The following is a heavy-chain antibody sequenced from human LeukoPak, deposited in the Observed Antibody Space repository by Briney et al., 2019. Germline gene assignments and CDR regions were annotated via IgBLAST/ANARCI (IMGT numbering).Heavy chain of an antibody. CDR2: IYSGGNT. J-gene: IGHJ6*03. CDR3: AREGYSSSWYAGNYMDV. Sequence: GGSLRLSCAASGFTVSSNYMSWVRQAPGKGLECVSVIYSGGNTYYADSVKGRFTISRDNSKNTLYLQMNSLRAEDTAVYYCAREGYSSSWYAGNYMDVWGKGTTVTIS. D-gene: IGHD6-13*01. CDR1: GFTVSSNY. V-gene: IGHV3-66*01.